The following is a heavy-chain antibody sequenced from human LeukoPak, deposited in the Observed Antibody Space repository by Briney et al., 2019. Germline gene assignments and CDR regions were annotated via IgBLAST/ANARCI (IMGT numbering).Heavy chain of an antibody. V-gene: IGHV3-53*05. CDR1: GFTVSSNY. CDR3: ARADDFWSGYSSGGIDY. CDR2: IYSGGST. J-gene: IGHJ4*02. Sequence: PGGSLRLSCAASGFTVSSNYMTWVRQAPGKGLEWVSVIYSGGSTYYADSVKGRFTISRDNSKNTLYLQMNSLRAEDTAVYYCARADDFWSGYSSGGIDYWGQGTLVTVSS. D-gene: IGHD3-3*01.